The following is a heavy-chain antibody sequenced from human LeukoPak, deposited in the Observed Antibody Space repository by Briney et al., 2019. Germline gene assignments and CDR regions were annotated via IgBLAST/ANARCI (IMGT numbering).Heavy chain of an antibody. CDR2: INPKTGGT. CDR3: ARVGDGLNDAFDM. J-gene: IGHJ3*02. CDR1: GYTFSGYF. V-gene: IGHV1-2*06. Sequence: ASVKVSCKASGYTFSGYFMNWVRQAPGQGPEWMGRINPKTGGTNYAQKFQGRVTMTRDTSITTGYMELSRLRSDDTAVYYCARVGDGLNDAFDMWGQGTLVTVSS. D-gene: IGHD5-24*01.